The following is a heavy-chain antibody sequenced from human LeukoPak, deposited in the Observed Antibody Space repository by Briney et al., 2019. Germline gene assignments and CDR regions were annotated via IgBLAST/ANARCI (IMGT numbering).Heavy chain of an antibody. D-gene: IGHD1-26*01. J-gene: IGHJ4*02. CDR3: GRDYSIVGSMGMDV. Sequence: GASVKVSCKASGYTFTSYYMHWVRQAPGQGLEWMGWINPNSGGTNYAQKFQGRVTMTRDTSISTAYMELSRLRSDDTAVYYRGRDYSIVGSMGMDVWGQGTLVTVSS. V-gene: IGHV1-2*02. CDR1: GYTFTSYY. CDR2: INPNSGGT.